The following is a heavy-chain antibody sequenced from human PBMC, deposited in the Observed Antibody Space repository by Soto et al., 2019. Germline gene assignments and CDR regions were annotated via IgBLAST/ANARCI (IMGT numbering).Heavy chain of an antibody. Sequence: EVQLVESGGGPVRPGGSLKLSCAASGFNFITYSLSWVRQAPGKGLEWVASISSSGSPAYYADSVKGRFTISTDNAKKSLYLQMDSLRAEDTGVYYCATGGIYYEAWGQGTLVTVSS. J-gene: IGHJ5*02. CDR2: ISSSGSPA. D-gene: IGHD1-26*01. CDR3: ATGGIYYEA. CDR1: GFNFITYS. V-gene: IGHV3-21*04.